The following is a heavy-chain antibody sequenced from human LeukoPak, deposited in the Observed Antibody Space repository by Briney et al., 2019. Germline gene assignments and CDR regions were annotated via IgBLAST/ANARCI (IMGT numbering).Heavy chain of an antibody. CDR2: IYYSGST. CDR1: GGSISSYY. J-gene: IGHJ4*02. CDR3: ARGNYDYVWGSYRSLHYYFDY. V-gene: IGHV4-59*01. Sequence: KPSETLSLTCTVSGGSISSYYWSWIRQPPGKGLEWIGYIYYSGSTNYNPSLKSRVTISVDTSKNQFSLKLSSVTAADTAVYYCARGNYDYVWGSYRSLHYYFDYWGQGTLVTVSS. D-gene: IGHD3-16*02.